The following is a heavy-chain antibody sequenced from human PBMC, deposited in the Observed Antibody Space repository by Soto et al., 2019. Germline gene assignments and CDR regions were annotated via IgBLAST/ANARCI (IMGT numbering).Heavy chain of an antibody. Sequence: QVQLQESGPGLVKPSQTLSLTCTVSGGSISSGGYYWSWIRQHPGKGLEWIGYIYYSGSTYYNPSLKRRVTMAVDTSKNQFSLKLSSVTAADTDVYYCARDTGSSTSMDVWGQGTTVTVSS. V-gene: IGHV4-31*03. D-gene: IGHD2-2*01. CDR1: GGSISSGGYY. CDR3: ARDTGSSTSMDV. J-gene: IGHJ6*02. CDR2: IYYSGST.